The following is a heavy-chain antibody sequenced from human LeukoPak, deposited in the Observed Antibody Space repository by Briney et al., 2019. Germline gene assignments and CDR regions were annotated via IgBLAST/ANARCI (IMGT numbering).Heavy chain of an antibody. CDR1: GDSISSDHY. Sequence: PSETLSLTCTVSGDSISSDHYWGWIRQPPGQTLEGIGNIYHSGGTFYKASLRSRVTMSVDTSKNQFSLRLTSATAADTAVYYCARDVILDPHYFDYWGQGILVTVSS. CDR2: IYHSGGT. D-gene: IGHD2/OR15-2a*01. V-gene: IGHV4-38-2*02. CDR3: ARDVILDPHYFDY. J-gene: IGHJ4*02.